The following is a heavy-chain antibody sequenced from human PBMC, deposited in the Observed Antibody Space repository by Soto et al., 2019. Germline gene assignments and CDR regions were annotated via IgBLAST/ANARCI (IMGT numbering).Heavy chain of an antibody. J-gene: IGHJ4*02. CDR3: ARDVPATAAFLWDF. CDR2: ISAYNGNT. Sequence: QVQLVQSGAVVRKPGASVQVSCRGSGYTFGNFGISWLREAPGQGLEWMGWISAYNGNTHYAQRLQGRVTLTTDTSRSTGYMELRSLTPDDTAVYFCARDVPATAAFLWDFWGQGTLVTVSS. D-gene: IGHD3-3*02. CDR1: GYTFGNFG. V-gene: IGHV1-18*04.